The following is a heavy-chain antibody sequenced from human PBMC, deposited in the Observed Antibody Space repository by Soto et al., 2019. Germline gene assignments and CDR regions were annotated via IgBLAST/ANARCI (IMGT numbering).Heavy chain of an antibody. V-gene: IGHV3-48*02. D-gene: IGHD3-10*01. Sequence: EVQLVESGGGLVQPGGSLRLSCSASEFPFSSSAMNWVRQAPGKGLEWISYISRSSTTIHYADSVRGRFTISRDNARKSLYLQMNRLRDEYTGVYYCTRVYGTGTEYYWGQGIQVTVSS. CDR2: ISRSSTTI. CDR3: TRVYGTGTEYY. J-gene: IGHJ4*02. CDR1: EFPFSSSA.